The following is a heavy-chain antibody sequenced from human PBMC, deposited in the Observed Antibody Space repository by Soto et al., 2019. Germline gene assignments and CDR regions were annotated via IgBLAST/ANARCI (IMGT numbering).Heavy chain of an antibody. J-gene: IGHJ5*02. CDR1: GFTFSSYS. CDR2: ISSSSSYI. V-gene: IGHV3-21*01. D-gene: IGHD6-13*01. CDR3: AREVEQQLVLGWFDP. Sequence: EVQLGESGGGLVKPGGSLRLSCAASGFTFSSYSMNWVRQAPGKGLEWVSSISSSSSYIYYADSVKGRFTISRDNAKNSLYLQMNSLRAEDTAVYYCAREVEQQLVLGWFDPWGQGTLVTVSS.